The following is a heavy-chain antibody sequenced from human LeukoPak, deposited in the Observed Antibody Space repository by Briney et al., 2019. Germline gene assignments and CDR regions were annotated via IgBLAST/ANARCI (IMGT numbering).Heavy chain of an antibody. CDR1: GFTFETSS. D-gene: IGHD3-9*01. CDR2: VSYSSSVI. Sequence: GGSLRLSCEASGFTFETSSMNWVRQAPGKGLEWVSHVSYSSSVIFYSDSVKGRFTISRDNAKTSLYLQMDSLRAEDTAIYYCAKDAREPTGYPAFDYWGRGTLVTVSS. V-gene: IGHV3-48*01. J-gene: IGHJ4*02. CDR3: AKDAREPTGYPAFDY.